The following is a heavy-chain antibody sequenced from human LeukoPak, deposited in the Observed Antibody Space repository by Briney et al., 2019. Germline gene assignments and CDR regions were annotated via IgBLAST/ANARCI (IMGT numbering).Heavy chain of an antibody. CDR2: INPHSGGT. V-gene: IGHV1-2*02. Sequence: ASVKVSCKASGYTFTGYYIHWVRQAPGQGLEWMGWINPHSGGTNYAQKFQGGVTMTRDTSISTAYMELSRLRSDDTAVYYCARDRDSGSYYDFDYWGQGTLVTVSS. CDR3: ARDRDSGSYYDFDY. J-gene: IGHJ4*02. CDR1: GYTFTGYY. D-gene: IGHD1-26*01.